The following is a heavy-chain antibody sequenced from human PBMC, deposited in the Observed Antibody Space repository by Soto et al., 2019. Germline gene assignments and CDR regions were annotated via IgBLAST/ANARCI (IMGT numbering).Heavy chain of an antibody. Sequence: GASVKVSCXASGGTFSSYAISWVRQAPGQGLEWMGGIIPIFGTANYAQKFQGRVTITADESTSTAYMELSSLRSEDTAVYYCARVADLATEYYFDYWGQGTLVTVSS. CDR3: ARVADLATEYYFDY. CDR1: GGTFSSYA. J-gene: IGHJ4*02. V-gene: IGHV1-69*13. D-gene: IGHD3-3*01. CDR2: IIPIFGTA.